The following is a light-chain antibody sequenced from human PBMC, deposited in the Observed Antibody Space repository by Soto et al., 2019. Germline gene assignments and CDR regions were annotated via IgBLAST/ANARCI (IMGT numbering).Light chain of an antibody. CDR2: DAS. CDR3: QQRKNWQVT. J-gene: IGKJ5*01. V-gene: IGKV3-11*01. Sequence: EIVLTQSPVTLSLSPGERATLSCRASQSFSSYLAWYQQKPGQAPRLLIYDASNRATGIPARFSGSGSGTDFTLTISSLEPEDFEVYYCQQRKNWQVTFGQGTRLDIX. CDR1: QSFSSY.